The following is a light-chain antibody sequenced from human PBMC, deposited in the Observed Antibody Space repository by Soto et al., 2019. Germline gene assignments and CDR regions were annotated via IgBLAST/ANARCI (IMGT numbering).Light chain of an antibody. CDR3: QQYGSSRT. Sequence: EIVLTQSPGTLSLSPGERATLSCRASQSVSSSYLAWYQQKPGQAPRLLIYGASSRATCIPDRFSGSGSGTDFPLTISRLEPEEFAVYYWQQYGSSRTFGQGTKVEIK. CDR2: GAS. V-gene: IGKV3-20*01. CDR1: QSVSSSY. J-gene: IGKJ1*01.